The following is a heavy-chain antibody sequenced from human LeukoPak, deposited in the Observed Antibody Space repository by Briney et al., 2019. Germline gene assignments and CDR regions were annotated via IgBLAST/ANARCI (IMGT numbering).Heavy chain of an antibody. D-gene: IGHD6-13*01. V-gene: IGHV4-59*08. CDR2: IYYSGST. J-gene: IGHJ4*02. Sequence: SETLSLTCTVSGGSISSYYWSWIRQPPGKGLEWIGYIYYSGSTNYNPSLKSRVTISVDTSKNQFSLKLSSVTAADTAVYYCASKAGAAAGTSETFDYWGQGTLVTVSS. CDR1: GGSISSYY. CDR3: ASKAGAAAGTSETFDY.